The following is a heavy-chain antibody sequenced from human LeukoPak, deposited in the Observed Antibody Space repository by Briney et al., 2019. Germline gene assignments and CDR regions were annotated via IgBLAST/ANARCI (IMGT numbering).Heavy chain of an antibody. CDR2: INHSGST. V-gene: IGHV4-4*02. CDR1: GGSISSSNW. D-gene: IGHD2-15*01. CDR3: ASSLWRPGWQLDVYYFDY. J-gene: IGHJ4*02. Sequence: SETLSLTCAVSGGSISSSNWWSWVRQPPGKGLEWIGEINHSGSTNYNPSLKSRVTISVDTSKNQFSLKLSSVTAADTAVYYCASSLWRPGWQLDVYYFDYWGQGTLVTVSS.